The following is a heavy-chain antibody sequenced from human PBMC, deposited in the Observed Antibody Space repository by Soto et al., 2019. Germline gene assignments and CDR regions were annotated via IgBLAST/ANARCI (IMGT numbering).Heavy chain of an antibody. Sequence: PSETLSLTCTVSGGSISSTSYYWGWVRQPPGKGLEWVGSIHYSGTTYFNPPLKSRATISADTSTNQFSLELTSVTAADTAVYFCATTPADYYVSGTHSLYFDYWGQGALVTVSS. D-gene: IGHD3-10*01. CDR3: ATTPADYYVSGTHSLYFDY. V-gene: IGHV4-39*01. CDR2: IHYSGTT. J-gene: IGHJ4*02. CDR1: GGSISSTSYY.